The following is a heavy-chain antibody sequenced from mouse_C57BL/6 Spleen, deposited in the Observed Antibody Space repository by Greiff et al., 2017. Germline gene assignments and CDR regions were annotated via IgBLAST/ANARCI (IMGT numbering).Heavy chain of an antibody. CDR3: ARPSYWYFDV. D-gene: IGHD2-10*02. J-gene: IGHJ1*03. V-gene: IGHV3-6*01. CDR2: ISYDGSN. Sequence: EVQVVESGPGLVKPSQSLSLTCSVTGYSITSGYYWNWIRQFPGNKLEWMGYISYDGSNNYNPSLKNQISITRDTSKNQFFLKLNSVTTEDTATYYCARPSYWYFDVWGTGTTVTVSS. CDR1: GYSITSGYY.